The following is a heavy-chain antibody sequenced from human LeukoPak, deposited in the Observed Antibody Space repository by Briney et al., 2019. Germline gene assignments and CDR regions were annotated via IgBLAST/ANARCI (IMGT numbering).Heavy chain of an antibody. CDR3: ARDPSVSGYSFGHFDY. Sequence: GASVKVSCKASGYTFTSYYKHWVRQAPGQGLEWMGIINPSGGTTSYAQKFQGRVTMTRDTSTSTVYMELSSLRSEDTAVYYCARDPSVSGYSFGHFDYWGQGTLVTVSS. V-gene: IGHV1-46*01. J-gene: IGHJ4*02. CDR1: GYTFTSYY. CDR2: INPSGGTT. D-gene: IGHD5-18*01.